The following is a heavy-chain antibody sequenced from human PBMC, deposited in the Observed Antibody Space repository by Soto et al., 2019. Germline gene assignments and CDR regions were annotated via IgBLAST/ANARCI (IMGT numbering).Heavy chain of an antibody. D-gene: IGHD3-22*01. CDR3: ARGSGPMIEWH. CDR2: INAGNGNT. Sequence: RASVKVSCKASGYIFTSYAMHWVRQAPGQRLEWMGWINAGNGNTKYSQKFQGRVTITRDTSASTAYMELSSLRSEDTAVYYCARGSGPMIEWHWGQGTLVTVSS. CDR1: GYIFTSYA. V-gene: IGHV1-3*01. J-gene: IGHJ4*02.